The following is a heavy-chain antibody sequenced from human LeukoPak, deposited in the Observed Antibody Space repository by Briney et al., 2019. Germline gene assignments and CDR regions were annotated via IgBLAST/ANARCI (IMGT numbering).Heavy chain of an antibody. CDR2: IYYSGST. V-gene: IGHV4-59*11. CDR3: ARGRPMLDHSFFAVTPSYYYYYMDV. CDR1: GGSISSHY. Sequence: PSETLSLTCTVSGGSISSHYWSWIRQPPGKGLEWIGYIYYSGSTNYNPSLKSRVAISVDTSKNQFSLKLSSVTAADTAVYYCARGRPMLDHSFFAVTPSYYYYYMDVWGKGTTVTVSS. D-gene: IGHD3-3*02. J-gene: IGHJ6*03.